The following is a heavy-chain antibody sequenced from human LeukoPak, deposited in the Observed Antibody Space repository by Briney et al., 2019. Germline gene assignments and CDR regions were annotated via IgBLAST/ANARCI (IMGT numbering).Heavy chain of an antibody. CDR1: GYTFTSYY. D-gene: IGHD1-26*01. Sequence: ASVKVSCKASGYTFTSYYMHWVRQAPGQGLEWMGWISAYNGNTNYAQKLQGRVTMTTDTSTSTAYMELRSLRSDDTAVYYCARAEWELSYYFDYWGQGTLVTVSS. CDR3: ARAEWELSYYFDY. CDR2: ISAYNGNT. V-gene: IGHV1-18*04. J-gene: IGHJ4*02.